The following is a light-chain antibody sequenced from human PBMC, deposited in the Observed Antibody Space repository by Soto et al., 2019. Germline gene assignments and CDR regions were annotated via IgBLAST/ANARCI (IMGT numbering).Light chain of an antibody. CDR1: SSDVGSYNL. CDR2: EGS. Sequence: QSVLTQPASVSGSPGQSITISCTGTSSDVGSYNLVSWYQQHPGKAPKLMIYEGSKRPSGVSNRFSGSKSGNTASLTISGLQAEDEADHYCCSYAGSSTFLYVFGTGTKVTLL. J-gene: IGLJ1*01. CDR3: CSYAGSSTFLYV. V-gene: IGLV2-23*03.